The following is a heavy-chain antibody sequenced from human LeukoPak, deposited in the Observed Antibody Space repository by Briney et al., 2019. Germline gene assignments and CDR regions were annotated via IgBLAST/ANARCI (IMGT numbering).Heavy chain of an antibody. V-gene: IGHV4-39*07. CDR1: GGSISSSSYY. Sequence: SETLSLTCTVSGGSISSSSYYWGWIRQPPGKGLEWIGSIYYSGRTYYNPSLKSRVTISVDTSKNQFSLKLSSVTAADTAVYYCARANGYLDYWGQGTLVTVSS. CDR3: ARANGYLDY. J-gene: IGHJ4*02. CDR2: IYYSGRT. D-gene: IGHD2-8*01.